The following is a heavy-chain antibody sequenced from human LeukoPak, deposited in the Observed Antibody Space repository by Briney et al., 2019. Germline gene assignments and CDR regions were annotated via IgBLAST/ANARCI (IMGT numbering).Heavy chain of an antibody. D-gene: IGHD4-11*01. CDR2: IYTSGST. V-gene: IGHV4-4*07. Sequence: SETLSLTCIVSGGSISSYYWSWIRQPAGKGLECIGRIYTSGSTNYNPSLKSRVTMSVDTSKNQFSLKLSSVTAADTAVYYCARDYPGDYSKGNWFDPWGQGTLVTVSS. CDR3: ARDYPGDYSKGNWFDP. CDR1: GGSISSYY. J-gene: IGHJ5*02.